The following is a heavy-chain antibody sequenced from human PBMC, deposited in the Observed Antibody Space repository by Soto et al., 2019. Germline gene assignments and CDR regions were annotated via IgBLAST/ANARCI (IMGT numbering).Heavy chain of an antibody. Sequence: GGALTLSCAASGFTFSSHAMSWVRQAPGKGLEWVSAISGSGGSTYYADSVKGRFTISRDNSKNTLYLQMNSLRAEDTAVYYCAKEEGYFDWLLSYCFDYWGHGPLVTVPS. CDR2: ISGSGGST. D-gene: IGHD3-9*01. CDR3: AKEEGYFDWLLSYCFDY. J-gene: IGHJ4*01. CDR1: GFTFSSHA. V-gene: IGHV3-23*01.